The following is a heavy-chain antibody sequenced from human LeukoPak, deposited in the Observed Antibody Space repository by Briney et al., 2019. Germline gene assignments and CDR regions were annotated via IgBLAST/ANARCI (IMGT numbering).Heavy chain of an antibody. V-gene: IGHV4-34*01. CDR1: GFTFSSYS. D-gene: IGHD1-26*01. CDR3: ARGRYGGFGRYYYYYIDV. CDR2: FNHSGST. Sequence: GSLRLSCAASGFTFSSYSMNWVRQAPGKGLEWIGEFNHSGSTNYNPSLKSRVTISVDTSKNQFSLKLSSVTAADTAVYYCARGRYGGFGRYYYYYIDVWGKGTTVTVSS. J-gene: IGHJ6*03.